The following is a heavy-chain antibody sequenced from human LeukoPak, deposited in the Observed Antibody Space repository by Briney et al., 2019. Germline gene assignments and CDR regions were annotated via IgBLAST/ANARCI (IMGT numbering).Heavy chain of an antibody. V-gene: IGHV3-30*18. J-gene: IGHJ5*02. D-gene: IGHD7-27*01. CDR2: ISFDGNNK. Sequence: GGSLRLSCAASGFTFNYFGMHWSRQAPGKGLEWVSFISFDGNNKYYGDSVKGRFTISRDSSKNTLYLQMNSLRAEDTAVYYCAKDPAEGLTGPNWFDPWGQGTLVTVSS. CDR1: GFTFNYFG. CDR3: AKDPAEGLTGPNWFDP.